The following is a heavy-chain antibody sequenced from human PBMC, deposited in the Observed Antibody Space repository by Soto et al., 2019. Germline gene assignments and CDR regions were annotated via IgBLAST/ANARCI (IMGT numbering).Heavy chain of an antibody. CDR1: GFTFSNYW. V-gene: IGHV3-7*03. CDR3: ARGPLDY. Sequence: EVQLVESGGGLVQPGGSLRLSCAASGFTFSNYWMNWVRQAPGGGLEWVANIKEDGTEKTYVDSVEGRFTISRDNAKNLLDLQMNSLRVGDTAMYYCARGPLDYWVQGTLVTVSS. J-gene: IGHJ4*02. CDR2: IKEDGTEK.